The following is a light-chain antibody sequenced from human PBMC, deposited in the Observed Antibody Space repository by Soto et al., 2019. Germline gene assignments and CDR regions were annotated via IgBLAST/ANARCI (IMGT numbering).Light chain of an antibody. CDR1: QSITTF. J-gene: IGKJ5*01. CDR2: DAS. Sequence: DIRMPISPSTVSASIGDRVTITCRASQSITTFLAGYQQKPGKAPQILIYDASKLEPGGPSRLSGGGSGTDFTFTISSLQPEDIATYYCQQYDNLPITFCQGTRLEIK. CDR3: QQYDNLPIT. V-gene: IGKV1-5*01.